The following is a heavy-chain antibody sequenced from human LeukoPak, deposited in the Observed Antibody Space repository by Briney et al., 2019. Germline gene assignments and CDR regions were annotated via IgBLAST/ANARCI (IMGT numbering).Heavy chain of an antibody. CDR2: IYYSGST. V-gene: IGHV4-39*07. CDR1: GGSISSSSYY. J-gene: IGHJ2*01. CDR3: ASEVRECYGYFDL. Sequence: SETLSLTCTVSGGSISSSSYYWGWIRQPPGKGLEWIGSIYYSGSTYYNPSLKSRVTISVDTSKNQFSLKLSSVTAADTAVYYCASEVRECYGYFDLWGRGTLVTVSS. D-gene: IGHD3-10*01.